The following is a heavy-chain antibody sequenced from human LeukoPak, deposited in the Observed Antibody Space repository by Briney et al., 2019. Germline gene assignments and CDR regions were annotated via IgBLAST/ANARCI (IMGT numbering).Heavy chain of an antibody. CDR3: ARLESGYYGSGSPDY. CDR2: ICHSGST. D-gene: IGHD3-10*01. Sequence: PSGTLTLTCAVSGYSISSGYYWGWIRQPPGKGVEWIGSICHSGSTYYNPSLKSRVTILVDTSKNQFSLKLSSVTAAHTAEYYCARLESGYYGSGSPDYWGQGTLVTVSS. J-gene: IGHJ4*02. V-gene: IGHV4-38-2*01. CDR1: GYSISSGYY.